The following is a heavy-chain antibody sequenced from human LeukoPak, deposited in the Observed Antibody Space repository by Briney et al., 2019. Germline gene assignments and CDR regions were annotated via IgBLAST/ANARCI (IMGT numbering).Heavy chain of an antibody. Sequence: GGSLRLSCAASEFTFSSYGMSWVRQAPGKGLEWVAVISYDGSNKYYADSVKGRFTISRDNSKNTLYLQMNSLRAEDTAVYYCARVRYDSGWYDYWGQGALVTVSS. V-gene: IGHV3-30*03. CDR1: EFTFSSYG. CDR3: ARVRYDSGWYDY. J-gene: IGHJ4*02. D-gene: IGHD6-19*01. CDR2: ISYDGSNK.